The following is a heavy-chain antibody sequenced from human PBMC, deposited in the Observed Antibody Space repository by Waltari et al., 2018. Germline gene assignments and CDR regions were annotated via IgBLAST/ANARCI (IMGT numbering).Heavy chain of an antibody. CDR3: ARDHSSQVYCSSTSCYVDI. CDR2: IYTSGST. D-gene: IGHD2-2*01. Sequence: QVQLQESGPGLVKPSETLSLTCTVPGGSISSYYWSWIRQPAGKGLEWIGRIYTSGSTNYNPSLKSRVTMSVDTSKNQFSLKLSSVTAADTAVYYCARDHSSQVYCSSTSCYVDIWGQGTMVTVSS. V-gene: IGHV4-4*07. J-gene: IGHJ3*02. CDR1: GGSISSYY.